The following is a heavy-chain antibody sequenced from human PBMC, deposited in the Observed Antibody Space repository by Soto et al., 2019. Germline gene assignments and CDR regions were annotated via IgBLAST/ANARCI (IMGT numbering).Heavy chain of an antibody. CDR2: SIPIFGTA. J-gene: IGHJ6*02. Sequence: SVKVSCKASGYTFTSYGISWVRQAPGQGLEWMGCSIPIFGTANYAQKFQGRVTISVDESTSTAYMELSSLRSEDTAVYYCARGRGYSGDDHYYYFDMDVWGQGTTVTVSS. CDR3: ARGRGYSGDDHYYYFDMDV. D-gene: IGHD5-12*01. CDR1: GYTFTSYG. V-gene: IGHV1-69*13.